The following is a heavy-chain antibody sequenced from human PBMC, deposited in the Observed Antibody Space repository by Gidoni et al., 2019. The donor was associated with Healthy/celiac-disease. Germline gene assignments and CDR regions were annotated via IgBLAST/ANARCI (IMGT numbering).Heavy chain of an antibody. Sequence: EVQLLESGGGWVQPGGSLRLSCAASGFPFSSYAMRWVRQAPGKGLGWVSAISGSGGSTYYADSVKGRFTISRDNTKNTLYLQMNSLRAEDTAVYYCANWGLAAAGLDYWGQGTLVTVSS. CDR2: ISGSGGST. CDR1: GFPFSSYA. J-gene: IGHJ4*02. V-gene: IGHV3-23*01. D-gene: IGHD6-13*01. CDR3: ANWGLAAAGLDY.